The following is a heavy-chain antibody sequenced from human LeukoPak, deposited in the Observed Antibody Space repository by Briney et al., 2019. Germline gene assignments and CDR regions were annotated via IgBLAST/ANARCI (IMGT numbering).Heavy chain of an antibody. CDR3: GRAFPPLRTSSAGDL. J-gene: IGHJ4*02. D-gene: IGHD3-16*01. Sequence: GVSVTLSCSASGFTFSDYDMNWIRQAPGKGLEWISAISGRSSHTYYGDSVKGRFSISRDNAKNLLYLQMHGLGAEDTAVYYGGRAFPPLRTSSAGDLWGQGTLVTVSS. CDR1: GFTFSDYD. V-gene: IGHV3-21*06. CDR2: ISGRSSHT.